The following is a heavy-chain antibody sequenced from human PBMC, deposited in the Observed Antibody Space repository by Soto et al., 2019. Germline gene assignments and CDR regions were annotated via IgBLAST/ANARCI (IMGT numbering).Heavy chain of an antibody. D-gene: IGHD3-10*01. CDR3: ARGQKLLWFGESPSGNWFDP. CDR1: GGTFSSYA. CDR2: IIPIFGTA. J-gene: IGHJ5*02. V-gene: IGHV1-69*12. Sequence: QVQLAQSGAEVKKPGSSVKVSCKASGGTFSSYAISWVRQAPGQGLEWMGGIIPIFGTANYAQKFQGRVTITADESTSTAYMELSSLRSEDTAVYYCARGQKLLWFGESPSGNWFDPWGQGTLVTVSS.